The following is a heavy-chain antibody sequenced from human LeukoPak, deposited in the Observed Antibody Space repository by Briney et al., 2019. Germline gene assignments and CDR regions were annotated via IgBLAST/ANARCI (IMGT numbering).Heavy chain of an antibody. CDR1: GYTFTSYD. J-gene: IGHJ3*02. V-gene: IGHV1-8*01. Sequence: ASVKVSCKASGYTFTSYDINWVRQATGQGLEWMGWMNPNSGNTGYAQKFQGRVTMTRNTSISTAYMELSSLRSEDTAVYYCARMEVAVSAFDIWGQGTIVTVSS. D-gene: IGHD6-19*01. CDR3: ARMEVAVSAFDI. CDR2: MNPNSGNT.